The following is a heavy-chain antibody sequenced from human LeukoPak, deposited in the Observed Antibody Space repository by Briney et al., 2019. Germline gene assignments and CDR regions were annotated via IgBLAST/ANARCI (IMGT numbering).Heavy chain of an antibody. CDR1: GFTFSSYW. Sequence: GGSLRLSCAASGFTFSSYWMSWVRQAPGKGLEWVANIKQGGSEKYYVDSVKGRFTISRDNAKNSLYLQMNSLRAEDTAVYYCARTPRGYDYVWGSYRVYFDYWGQGTLVTVSS. J-gene: IGHJ4*02. V-gene: IGHV3-7*01. CDR3: ARTPRGYDYVWGSYRVYFDY. D-gene: IGHD3-16*01. CDR2: IKQGGSEK.